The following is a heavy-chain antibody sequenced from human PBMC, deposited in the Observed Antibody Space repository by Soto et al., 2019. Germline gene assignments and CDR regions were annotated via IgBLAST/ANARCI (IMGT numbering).Heavy chain of an antibody. D-gene: IGHD1-26*01. J-gene: IGHJ5*02. CDR1: GYTYISYS. V-gene: IGHV1-3*01. CDR2: INVGNGNT. CDR3: AREKWGFVNWFDP. Sequence: GASVKVSCKASGYTYISYSMHWVRQAPGQRLEWMGWINVGNGNTKYSQNFQGRVTINQDTSASTAYMELSSLTSEDTAVYYCAREKWGFVNWFDPWGQGTLVTVS.